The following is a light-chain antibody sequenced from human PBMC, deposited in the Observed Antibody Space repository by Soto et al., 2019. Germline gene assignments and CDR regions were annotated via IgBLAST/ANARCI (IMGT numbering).Light chain of an antibody. CDR2: WAS. CDR3: QQYYNTPVT. CDR1: QSVLSSSDNKNY. V-gene: IGKV4-1*01. Sequence: DIVMTQSPDSLSVSLGERATINCKSSQSVLSSSDNKNYLAWYQQKPGQPPTLLIYWASTRGSGVPDRFSGSGSGTDFTLTISSLQAEDVAVYYCQQYYNTPVTFGGGTKVESK. J-gene: IGKJ4*01.